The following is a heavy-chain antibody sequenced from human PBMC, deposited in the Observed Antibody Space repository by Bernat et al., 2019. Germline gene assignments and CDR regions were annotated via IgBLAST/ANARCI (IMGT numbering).Heavy chain of an antibody. CDR1: GFTFTSYY. D-gene: IGHD6-13*01. CDR3: ARDRDSSSWYGWFDP. V-gene: IGHV1-46*01. J-gene: IGHJ5*02. CDR2: IIPTAGQT. Sequence: QVQLVQSGAEVKKPGAAMKVSCKASGFTFTSYYMHWVRQAPGQGLEWMGIIIPTAGQTGYAQNFQGRVTMTADTSTNTVYMELSSLRSEDTAVYYCARDRDSSSWYGWFDPWGQGTLVTVSS.